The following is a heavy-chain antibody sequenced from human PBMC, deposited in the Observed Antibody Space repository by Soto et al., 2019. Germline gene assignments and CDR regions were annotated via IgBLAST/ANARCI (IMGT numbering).Heavy chain of an antibody. Sequence: SVKVSCKASGGTFSSYAISWVRQAPGQGLEWMGGIIPIFGTANYAQKFQGRVTITADESTSTAYMELSSLRSEDTAVYYCARGGINWNTEGYYSYGMDVWGQGTTVTVSS. V-gene: IGHV1-69*13. CDR3: ARGGINWNTEGYYSYGMDV. J-gene: IGHJ6*02. D-gene: IGHD1-1*01. CDR2: IIPIFGTA. CDR1: GGTFSSYA.